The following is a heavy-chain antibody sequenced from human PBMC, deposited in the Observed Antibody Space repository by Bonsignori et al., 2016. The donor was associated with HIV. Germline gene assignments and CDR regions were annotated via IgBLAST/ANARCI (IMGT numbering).Heavy chain of an antibody. Sequence: VRQMPGKGLEWVSGVNWNGDSTSYADSVKGRFTISRDNAKNSLYLQMNSLRAEDTAFYHCAREATTGDRDVFDIWGKGTMVTVSS. V-gene: IGHV3-20*01. CDR3: AREATTGDRDVFDI. D-gene: IGHD7-27*01. J-gene: IGHJ3*02. CDR2: VNWNGDST.